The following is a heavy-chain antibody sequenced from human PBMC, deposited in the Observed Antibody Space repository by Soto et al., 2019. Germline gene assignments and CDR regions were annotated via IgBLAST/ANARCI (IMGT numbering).Heavy chain of an antibody. CDR2: INPNSGGT. CDR3: ARDYDFWSGYDDAFDI. Sequence: QVQLVQSGAEVKKPGASVKVSCKASGYTFTGYYMHWVRQAPGQGLEWMGWINPNSGGTNYAQKFQGRVTMTRDTSISTADMELSRLRSDDTAVYYCARDYDFWSGYDDAFDIWGQGTMVTVSS. J-gene: IGHJ3*02. D-gene: IGHD3-3*01. V-gene: IGHV1-2*02. CDR1: GYTFTGYY.